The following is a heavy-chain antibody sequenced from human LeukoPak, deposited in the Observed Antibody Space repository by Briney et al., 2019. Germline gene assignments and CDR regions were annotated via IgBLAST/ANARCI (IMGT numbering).Heavy chain of an antibody. CDR1: GFTFGNYA. D-gene: IGHD3-10*01. J-gene: IGHJ4*02. CDR2: ISGSGGST. V-gene: IGHV3-23*01. Sequence: GGSLRLSCAASGFTFGNYAMSWVRQAPGKGLEWVSGISGSGGSTYYADSVKGRFTISRDNSKNTLYLQMNSLRAEDTAVYYCATGKRGPRPCDYWGQGTLVTVSS. CDR3: ATGKRGPRPCDY.